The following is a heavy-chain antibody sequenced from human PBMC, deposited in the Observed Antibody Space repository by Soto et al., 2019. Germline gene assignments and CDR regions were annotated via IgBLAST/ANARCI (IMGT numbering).Heavy chain of an antibody. CDR2: IIPIFGTA. Sequence: QVQLVQSGAEVKKPGSSVKVSCKASGGTFSSYAISWVRQAPGQGLEWMGGIIPIFGTANYAQKFQGRVTITAXXSXGXXYMELSSLRSEDTAVYYCARGGGITGTSDYYGMDVWGQGTTVTVSS. CDR1: GGTFSSYA. J-gene: IGHJ6*02. V-gene: IGHV1-69*12. D-gene: IGHD1-20*01. CDR3: ARGGGITGTSDYYGMDV.